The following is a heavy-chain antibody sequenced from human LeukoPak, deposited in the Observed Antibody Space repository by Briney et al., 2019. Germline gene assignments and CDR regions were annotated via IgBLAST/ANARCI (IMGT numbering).Heavy chain of an antibody. CDR1: RYTFTGSD. D-gene: IGHD6-13*01. CDR2: TNPNSGGT. CDR3: ARVDAASLAGHY. V-gene: IGHV1-2*02. J-gene: IGHJ4*02. Sequence: ASVKVSCKASRYTFTGSDVNWVRQAPGQGLEWMGRTNPNSGGTNSGQKFQGRVTMTRDTSISTAYFELSSLTFDDTAVYYCARVDAASLAGHYWGQGNLVTVSS.